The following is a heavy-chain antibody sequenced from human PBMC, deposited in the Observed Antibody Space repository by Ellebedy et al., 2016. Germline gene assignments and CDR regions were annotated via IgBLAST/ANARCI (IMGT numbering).Heavy chain of an antibody. CDR2: IKSKTDGGAA. CDR1: GFTFSNAW. J-gene: IGHJ4*02. D-gene: IGHD5-18*01. Sequence: GGSLRLSCAASGFTFSNAWMNWVRQAPGKGLEWVGRIKSKTDGGAADYAAPVKGRFTSSRDDSKNTLDLQMNSLKTEDTAVYFCTTVYRYNYDSVWGQGTLVTVSS. CDR3: TTVYRYNYDSV. V-gene: IGHV3-15*01.